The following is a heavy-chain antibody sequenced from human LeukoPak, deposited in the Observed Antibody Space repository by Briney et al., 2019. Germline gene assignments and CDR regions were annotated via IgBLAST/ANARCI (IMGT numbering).Heavy chain of an antibody. CDR1: GFRFSGYT. Sequence: GGSLRLSCAASGFRFSGYTMNWVRQGPGKGLEWVSSISTSSSYIHYADSVKGRFTISRDNAKNSLFLQMNSLRAEDTAVYYCARGIATAGHFAFDHWGQGTLVTVSS. J-gene: IGHJ4*02. CDR2: ISTSSSYI. CDR3: ARGIATAGHFAFDH. D-gene: IGHD6-13*01. V-gene: IGHV3-21*01.